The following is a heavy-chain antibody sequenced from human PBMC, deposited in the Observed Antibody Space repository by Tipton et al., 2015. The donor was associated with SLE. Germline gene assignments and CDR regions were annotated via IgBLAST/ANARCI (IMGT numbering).Heavy chain of an antibody. CDR1: GVSTSSGGYF. CDR2: IHHSGTT. V-gene: IGHV4-31*02. J-gene: IGHJ3*02. Sequence: LRLSCTVSGVSTSSGGYFWNWIRHYPGKGLEWIGSIHHSGTTHYNPSLKSRVTLAVDTSKNQFSLKLCVVTAADTAVYYCVSSGYPLGTFESWGQGTMVTVSS. CDR3: VSSGYPLGTFES. D-gene: IGHD3-9*01.